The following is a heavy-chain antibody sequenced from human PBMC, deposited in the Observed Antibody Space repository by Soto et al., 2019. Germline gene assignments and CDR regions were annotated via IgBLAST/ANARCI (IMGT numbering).Heavy chain of an antibody. CDR3: ARDRGGFSGSYPLFYYFDY. Sequence: ASVKVSCKASGGTFSSSAISWGRQAPGQGLEWMGGIIPIFGTANYAQKFQGRVTITADESTSTAYMELSSLRSEDTAVYYCARDRGGFSGSYPLFYYFDYWGQGTLVTVSS. J-gene: IGHJ4*02. V-gene: IGHV1-69*13. CDR1: GGTFSSSA. D-gene: IGHD1-26*01. CDR2: IIPIFGTA.